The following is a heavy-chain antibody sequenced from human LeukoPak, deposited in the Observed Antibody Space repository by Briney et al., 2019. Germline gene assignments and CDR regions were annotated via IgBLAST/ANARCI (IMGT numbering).Heavy chain of an antibody. CDR2: INWDGGST. CDR1: GFTFDDYA. Sequence: PGGSLRLSCAASGFTFDDYAMHWVRQAPGKGLEWVSLINWDGGSTYYADSVEGRFTISRDNSENSLYLQMNSLRTGDTALYYCAKDPARLGEFPDHWGQGTLVTVSS. D-gene: IGHD3-16*01. CDR3: AKDPARLGEFPDH. V-gene: IGHV3-43*01. J-gene: IGHJ4*02.